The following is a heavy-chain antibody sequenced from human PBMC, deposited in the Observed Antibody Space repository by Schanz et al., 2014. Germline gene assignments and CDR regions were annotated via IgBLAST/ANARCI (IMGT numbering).Heavy chain of an antibody. CDR1: GFTFRSYG. J-gene: IGHJ2*01. CDR3: AREAKWGQWYFDL. V-gene: IGHV3-30*03. Sequence: QVQLVESGGGVVQPGRSLRLSCAASGFTFRSYGMHWVRQAPAKGLEWVAVVGDTGTTKFYADSVKGRLTVSRDNSENTVYLEFHSLRSEDTALYYCAREAKWGQWYFDLWGRGSLVTVSS. CDR2: VGDTGTTK. D-gene: IGHD1-26*01.